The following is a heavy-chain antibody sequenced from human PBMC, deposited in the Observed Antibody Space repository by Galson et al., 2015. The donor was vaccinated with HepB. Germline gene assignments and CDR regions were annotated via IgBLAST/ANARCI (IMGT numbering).Heavy chain of an antibody. Sequence: LRLSCAASGFTFSSYAMSWVRQAPGKGLEWVSAITGSGGGTYYADSVKGRFTISRDNSKSTLYLQMNSLRAEDTAVYYCAKEMTTRAEDYYGMDVWGQGTTVTVSS. V-gene: IGHV3-23*01. CDR2: ITGSGGGT. J-gene: IGHJ6*02. D-gene: IGHD4-17*01. CDR3: AKEMTTRAEDYYGMDV. CDR1: GFTFSSYA.